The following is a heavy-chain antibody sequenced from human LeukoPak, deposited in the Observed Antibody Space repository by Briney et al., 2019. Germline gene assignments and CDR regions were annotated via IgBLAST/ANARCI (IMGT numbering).Heavy chain of an antibody. J-gene: IGHJ4*02. Sequence: GGSLRLSCAASGFTFSGYGMHWGRQAPAKGLEWVAFIRYDENNRYYSDSVMGRFTISRDNSKSKLYLQMNSLSAEDTAVYYCANDQTTVTTFDYWGQGTLVTVSS. CDR3: ANDQTTVTTFDY. CDR2: IRYDENNR. V-gene: IGHV3-30*02. D-gene: IGHD4-17*01. CDR1: GFTFSGYG.